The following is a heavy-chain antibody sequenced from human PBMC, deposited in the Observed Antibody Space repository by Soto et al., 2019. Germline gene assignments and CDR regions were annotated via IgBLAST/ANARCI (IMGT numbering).Heavy chain of an antibody. CDR2: ISGSSKTI. D-gene: IGHD2-15*01. CDR1: GFTFSSCS. Sequence: EVHLVESGGGLVQPGGSLRLSCAASGFTFSSCSMNWVRQAPGKGLEWVSYISGSSKTINYADSVKGRFTISRDNAKNSLYLQMNSLRAEDTAVYYCARDGGTYWGQGTLVTVSS. V-gene: IGHV3-48*01. J-gene: IGHJ4*02. CDR3: ARDGGTY.